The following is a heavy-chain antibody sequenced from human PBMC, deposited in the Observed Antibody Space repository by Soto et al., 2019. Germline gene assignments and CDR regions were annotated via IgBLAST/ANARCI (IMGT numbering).Heavy chain of an antibody. CDR1: GYTFTGHY. CDR3: GRGRSGQIVVFY. Sequence: QVQLVQSGAEVKKPGASVKVSCKASGYTFTGHYIHWVRQAPEQGPEWMGEIGPESGATRYAQKFQGRVTMTRDTSITTVYMELKNLSHDDTAVYYCGRGRSGQIVVFYWGQGTPVTVSS. J-gene: IGHJ4*02. D-gene: IGHD1-26*01. CDR2: IGPESGAT. V-gene: IGHV1-2*02.